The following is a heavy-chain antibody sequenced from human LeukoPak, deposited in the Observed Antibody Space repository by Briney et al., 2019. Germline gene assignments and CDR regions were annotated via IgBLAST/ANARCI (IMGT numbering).Heavy chain of an antibody. CDR2: ISSSSSYI. J-gene: IGHJ1*01. V-gene: IGHV3-21*01. CDR3: ARPYCSGGSCRPFFQH. D-gene: IGHD2-15*01. CDR1: GFTFSSYA. Sequence: GGSLRLSCAASGFTFSSYAMSWVRQAPGKGLEWVSSISSSSSYIYYADSVKGRFTISRDNAKNSLYLQMNSLRAEDTAVYYCARPYCSGGSCRPFFQHWGQGTLVTVSS.